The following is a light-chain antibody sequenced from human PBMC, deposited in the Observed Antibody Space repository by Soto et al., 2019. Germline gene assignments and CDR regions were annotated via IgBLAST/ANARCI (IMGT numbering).Light chain of an antibody. Sequence: IVLTQSPGTLSLSPGERATLSCRASQSVSGSYLAWHQQKPGQAPRLLIYGASSRATGIPDRFTGSGSGTDFTLTISRLEPEDFAVYYCQQYGSTPTFGQGTKVE. CDR2: GAS. CDR3: QQYGSTPT. V-gene: IGKV3-20*01. J-gene: IGKJ1*01. CDR1: QSVSGSY.